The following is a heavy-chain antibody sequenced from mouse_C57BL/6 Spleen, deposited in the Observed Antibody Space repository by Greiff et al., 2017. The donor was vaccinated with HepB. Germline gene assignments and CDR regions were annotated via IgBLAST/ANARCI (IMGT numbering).Heavy chain of an antibody. V-gene: IGHV1-69*01. CDR2: IDPSDSYT. CDR3: ARAVPSITTVVAVDY. J-gene: IGHJ2*01. CDR1: GYTFTSYW. D-gene: IGHD1-1*01. Sequence: QVQLQQPGAELVMPGASVKLSCKASGYTFTSYWMHWVKQRPGQGLEWIGEIDPSDSYTNYNQKFKGKSTLTVDKSSSTAYMQLSSLTSEDSAVYYCARAVPSITTVVAVDYWGQGTTLTVSS.